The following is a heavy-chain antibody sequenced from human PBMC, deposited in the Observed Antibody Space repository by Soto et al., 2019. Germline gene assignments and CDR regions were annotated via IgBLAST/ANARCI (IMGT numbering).Heavy chain of an antibody. V-gene: IGHV3-30*18. CDR1: GFTFNMHG. D-gene: IGHD1-26*01. J-gene: IGHJ4*02. CDR3: AKDQGIVGSTRGYIDY. Sequence: QVQLVESGGGVVQPGRSLRLSCAASGFTFNMHGMHWVRQAPGKGLEWVAVISTDGSYKYHVDSVKGRFTISRDNSNNTLYLQMHSLKTEDTGIYYFAKDQGIVGSTRGYIDYWGQGTLVAVSS. CDR2: ISTDGSYK.